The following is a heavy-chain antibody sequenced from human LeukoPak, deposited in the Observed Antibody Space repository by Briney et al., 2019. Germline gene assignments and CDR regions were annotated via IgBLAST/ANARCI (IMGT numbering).Heavy chain of an antibody. CDR3: AKGKVTPPFDY. Sequence: GGSLRLSCAASGFTFSSYGMHWVRQAPGKGLEWVAVISYDGSNKYYADSVKGRFTISRDNSKNTLYLQMNSLRAEDTAVYYCAKGKVTPPFDYWGQGTLVTVSS. CDR1: GFTFSSYG. D-gene: IGHD5-18*01. CDR2: ISYDGSNK. J-gene: IGHJ4*02. V-gene: IGHV3-30*18.